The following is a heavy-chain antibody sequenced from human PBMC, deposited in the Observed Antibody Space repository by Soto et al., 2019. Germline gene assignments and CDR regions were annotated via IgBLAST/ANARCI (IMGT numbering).Heavy chain of an antibody. CDR1: GFTFDNFA. V-gene: IGHV3-23*01. CDR2: ISGGGGGK. Sequence: GGSLRLSCTTSGFTFDNFAMSWVRQAPGRGLEWVSAISGGGGGKYYADSVKGRFIISRDNSKNTVYLQLNGLRTEDTAVYYCAKDVHYDSSGGLDYWGQGTLGTVSS. D-gene: IGHD3-22*01. J-gene: IGHJ4*02. CDR3: AKDVHYDSSGGLDY.